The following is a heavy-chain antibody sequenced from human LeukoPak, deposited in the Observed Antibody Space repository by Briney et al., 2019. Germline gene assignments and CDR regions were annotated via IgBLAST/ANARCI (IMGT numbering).Heavy chain of an antibody. V-gene: IGHV1-46*01. CDR1: GYTFTSNY. CDR2: ISPSGGST. J-gene: IGHJ4*02. CDR3: ARGRRTTIFGVVTSYFDY. D-gene: IGHD3-3*01. Sequence: GASVKVSCKAFGYTFTSNYMHWVRQAPGQGPEWMGVISPSGGSTTYAQKFQGRVTLTRDTSASTAYMELSSLRSEDMAVYYCARGRRTTIFGVVTSYFDYWGQGTLVTVSS.